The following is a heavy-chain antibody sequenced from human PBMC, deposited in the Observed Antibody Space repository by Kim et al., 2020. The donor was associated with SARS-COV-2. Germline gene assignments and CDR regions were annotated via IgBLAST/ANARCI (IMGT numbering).Heavy chain of an antibody. D-gene: IGHD3-9*01. CDR2: INPKNGGT. V-gene: IGHV1-2*06. Sequence: ASVKVSCKPSGYDFTGYNIHWVRQAPGQGLEWMGRINPKNGGTHYGEKFQGRVTVTKDTSIKTAYMEVSRLRSDDTAVYYCTTRELRYFGVDYWGQGTLVTVSS. J-gene: IGHJ4*02. CDR3: TTRELRYFGVDY. CDR1: GYDFTGYN.